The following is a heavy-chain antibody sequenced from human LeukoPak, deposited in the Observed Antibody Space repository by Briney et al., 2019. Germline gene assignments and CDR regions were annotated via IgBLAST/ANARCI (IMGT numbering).Heavy chain of an antibody. Sequence: GASVKVSCKASGYTFTGYYMHWVRQAPGQGLEWMGIINPSGGSTSYAQKFQGRVTMTRDTSTSTVYMELSSLRSEDTAVYYCAREDPASWGSYYYYGMDVWGQGTTVTVSS. V-gene: IGHV1-46*01. J-gene: IGHJ6*02. D-gene: IGHD7-27*01. CDR3: AREDPASWGSYYYYGMDV. CDR2: INPSGGST. CDR1: GYTFTGYY.